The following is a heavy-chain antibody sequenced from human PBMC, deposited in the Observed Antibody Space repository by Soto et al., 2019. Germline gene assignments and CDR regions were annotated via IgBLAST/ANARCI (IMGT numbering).Heavy chain of an antibody. D-gene: IGHD2-15*01. Sequence: GGSLRLSCAASGFTFSSYSMNWVRQAPGKGLEWVSSISSSSSYIYYADSVKGRFTISRDNAKNSLYLQMNSLRAEDTALYYCAKDRVVVAATRFGYYYYGMDVWGQGTTVTVSS. CDR1: GFTFSSYS. J-gene: IGHJ6*02. V-gene: IGHV3-21*04. CDR3: AKDRVVVAATRFGYYYYGMDV. CDR2: ISSSSSYI.